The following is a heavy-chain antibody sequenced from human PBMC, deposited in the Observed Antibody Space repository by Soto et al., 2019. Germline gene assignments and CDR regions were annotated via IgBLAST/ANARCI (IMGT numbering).Heavy chain of an antibody. CDR2: MNPNSANT. D-gene: IGHD3-16*01. CDR1: GYTFTSYD. CDR3: AREGVRGMDV. Sequence: QVQLVQSGAEVKKPGASVKVSCKASGYTFTSYDINWVRQATGQGLEWMGWMNPNSANTGYAQKFQGRATMTRNASISTAYVEPRSLRSEETAVYYCAREGVRGMDVWGQGTTVTVSS. V-gene: IGHV1-8*01. J-gene: IGHJ6*02.